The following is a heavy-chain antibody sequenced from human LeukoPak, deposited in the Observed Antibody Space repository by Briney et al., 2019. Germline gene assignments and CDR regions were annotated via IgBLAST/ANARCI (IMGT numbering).Heavy chain of an antibody. D-gene: IGHD2-21*02. V-gene: IGHV4-39*01. CDR2: IYYSGST. CDR1: GGSISSSSYY. J-gene: IGHJ3*02. Sequence: SETLSLTCTVSGGSISSSSYYWGWIRQPPGKGLEWIGSIYYSGSTYYNPSLKSRVTIFVDTSKNQFSLKLSSVTAADTAVYYCAREGLVVVTAIPDAFNIWGQGAMVTVSS. CDR3: AREGLVVVTAIPDAFNI.